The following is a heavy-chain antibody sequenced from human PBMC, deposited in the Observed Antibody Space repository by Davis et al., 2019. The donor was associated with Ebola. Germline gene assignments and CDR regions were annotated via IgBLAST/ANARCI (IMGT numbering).Heavy chain of an antibody. CDR2: ISWNSGSI. J-gene: IGHJ6*02. CDR1: GFTFDAYA. D-gene: IGHD4-11*01. CDR3: AKSLTTVTRLRYYYGMDV. Sequence: PGGSLRLSCAASGFTFDAYAMHWVRQAPGKGLEWVSGISWNSGSIGYADSVKGRFTISRDNAKNSLYLQMNSLRAEDTALYYCAKSLTTVTRLRYYYGMDVWGQGTTVTVSS. V-gene: IGHV3-9*01.